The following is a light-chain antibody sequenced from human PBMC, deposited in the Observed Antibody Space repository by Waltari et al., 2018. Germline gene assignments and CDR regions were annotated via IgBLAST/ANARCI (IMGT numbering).Light chain of an antibody. CDR2: GAS. V-gene: IGKV3-20*01. J-gene: IGKJ1*01. CDR1: QSVSRA. Sequence: RPCRARQSVSRALAWYQQNPGQAPRLLIYGASNRATGIPDRFSGSGSGTDFSLIISRLEPEDFAVYYCQHYVSLPVTFGQGTKVEIK. CDR3: QHYVSLPVT.